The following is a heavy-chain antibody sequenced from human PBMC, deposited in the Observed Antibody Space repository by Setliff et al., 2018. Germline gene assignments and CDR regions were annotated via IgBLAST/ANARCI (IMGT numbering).Heavy chain of an antibody. CDR1: GYTFSSYS. J-gene: IGHJ5*02. V-gene: IGHV1-3*01. CDR2: INAANENT. Sequence: ASVKVSCKASGYTFSSYSMHWVRQAPGQRLEWMGWINAANENTQYSKKFQGRLTITRYTSANTAYMELSSLRSEDTALYYCARYNWNTNWFDPWGQGTLVTVSS. CDR3: ARYNWNTNWFDP. D-gene: IGHD1-20*01.